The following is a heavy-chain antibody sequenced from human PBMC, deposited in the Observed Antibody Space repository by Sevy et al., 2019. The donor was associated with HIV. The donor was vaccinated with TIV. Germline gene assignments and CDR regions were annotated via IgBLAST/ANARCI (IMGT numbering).Heavy chain of an antibody. CDR1: GISISSHW. Sequence: GGPLRLSCVGAGISISSHWMNWVRQSPGKGLEWVANINQDGSDIYYVGSVKGRFTISRDNARNSGYLQMHSLSVEDSGVYYCARAMGVWGQGTTVTVSS. CDR2: INQDGSDI. V-gene: IGHV3-7*01. J-gene: IGHJ6*02. CDR3: ARAMGV.